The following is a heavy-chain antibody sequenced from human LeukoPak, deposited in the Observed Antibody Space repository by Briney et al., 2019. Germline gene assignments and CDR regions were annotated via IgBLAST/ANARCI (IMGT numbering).Heavy chain of an antibody. CDR3: ARDTGSGYFFDY. Sequence: GGSLRLSCAASGFTFDDYGMSWVRQAPGKGLGWVSYISSSSSTIYYADSVKGRFTISRDDAKNSLYLQMNSLRAEDTAVYYCARDTGSGYFFDYWGQGTLVTVSS. D-gene: IGHD3-22*01. V-gene: IGHV3-48*04. CDR2: ISSSSSTI. CDR1: GFTFDDYG. J-gene: IGHJ4*02.